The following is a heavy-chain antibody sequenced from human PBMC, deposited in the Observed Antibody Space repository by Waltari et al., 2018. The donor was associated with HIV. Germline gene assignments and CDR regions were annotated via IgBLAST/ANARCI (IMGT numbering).Heavy chain of an antibody. D-gene: IGHD3-22*01. CDR2: IKQYVSKK. CDR3: ARAHYDYERSGYYPACFDY. J-gene: IGHJ4*02. Sequence: EVQLVASGGGLVQPGGSLRASGVSLSFVIRCYRVGAECWATGKGLKWVANIKQYVSKKYYVVFVKGRCTISSDNAKNSLLLQINSLRAEATAVYYFARAHYDYERSGYYPACFDYCRQGTLVTVSS. V-gene: IGHV3-7*01. CDR1: SFVIRCYR.